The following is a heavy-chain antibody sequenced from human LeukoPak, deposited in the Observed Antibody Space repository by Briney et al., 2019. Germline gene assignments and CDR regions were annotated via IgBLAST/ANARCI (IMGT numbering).Heavy chain of an antibody. CDR1: GFTFSSYA. CDR3: ANRYGDNY. Sequence: GGSLRLSCAASGFTFSSYAMSWVRQAPGKGLEWVSAISGSGSTYYADSVKGQFTISRDNSKNTLYLQMNSLRAEDTAVYYCANRYGDNYWGQGTLVTVSS. D-gene: IGHD4-17*01. V-gene: IGHV3-23*01. J-gene: IGHJ4*02. CDR2: ISGSGST.